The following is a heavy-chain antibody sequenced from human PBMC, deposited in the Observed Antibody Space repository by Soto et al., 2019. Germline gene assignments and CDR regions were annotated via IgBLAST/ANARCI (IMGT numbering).Heavy chain of an antibody. CDR3: ARDRSNSPDYFDY. Sequence: SETLSLTCTVSGGSINSDAYYWSWIRQPPGKGLEWIGHIYYSGRTYYNPSLESGLTISLDTSKNQFSLRLRSVNASDTAVYYCARDRSNSPDYFDYWGQGTLVTVSS. V-gene: IGHV4-30-4*01. CDR1: GGSINSDAYY. CDR2: IYYSGRT. J-gene: IGHJ4*02. D-gene: IGHD6-6*01.